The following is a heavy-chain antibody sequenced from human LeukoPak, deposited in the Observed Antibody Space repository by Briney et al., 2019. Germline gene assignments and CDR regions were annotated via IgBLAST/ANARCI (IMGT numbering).Heavy chain of an antibody. CDR1: GGSISSYY. V-gene: IGHV4-59*12. D-gene: IGHD2-2*01. CDR2: IYYSGST. Sequence: SETLSLTCTVSGGSISSYYWSWIRQPPGKGLEWIGYIYYSGSTYYNPSLKSRVTISVDTSKNQFSLRLSSVTAADTAVYYCARDRCSSTSCYVRNYYYYGMDVWGQGTTVTVSS. CDR3: ARDRCSSTSCYVRNYYYYGMDV. J-gene: IGHJ6*02.